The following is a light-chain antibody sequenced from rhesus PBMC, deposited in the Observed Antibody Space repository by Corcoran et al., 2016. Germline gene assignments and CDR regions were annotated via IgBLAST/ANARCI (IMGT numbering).Light chain of an antibody. Sequence: QAALTQPPSVSGSPGQSVPISCTGANSDTGTYTYVSWYRLHPGTAPKLMIFGVTKRPSGVSDRISGSKSDNTASLDISGLQAEDVSDYYCSSYAVTNTHIFGSWTRLTVL. V-gene: IGLV2-32*02. CDR3: SSYAVTNTHI. CDR2: GVT. J-gene: IGLJ1*01. CDR1: NSDTGTYTY.